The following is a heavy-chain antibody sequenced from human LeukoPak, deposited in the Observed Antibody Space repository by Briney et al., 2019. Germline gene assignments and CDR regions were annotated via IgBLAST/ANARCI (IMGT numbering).Heavy chain of an antibody. CDR2: ISYDGSNK. CDR3: ARGRSTGNYYDSSWLLGY. Sequence: PGGSLRLSCAASGFTFSSYAMHWVRQAPGKGLEWVTVISYDGSNKYYADSVKGRFTISRDNSKNTLYLQMNSLRAEDTAVYYCARGRSTGNYYDSSWLLGYWGQGTLVTVSS. V-gene: IGHV3-30*04. D-gene: IGHD3-22*01. J-gene: IGHJ4*02. CDR1: GFTFSSYA.